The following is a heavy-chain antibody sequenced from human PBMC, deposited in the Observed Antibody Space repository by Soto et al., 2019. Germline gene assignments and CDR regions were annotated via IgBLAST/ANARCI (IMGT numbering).Heavy chain of an antibody. CDR2: IYYSGST. J-gene: IGHJ4*02. CDR1: GGSISSSSYY. V-gene: IGHV4-39*01. Sequence: QLQLQESGPGLVKPSETLSLTCTVSGGSISSSSYYWGWIRQPPGKGLEWIGSIYYSGSTYYNPSLKSRVTISVDTSKNQFSLKLSSVTAADTAVYYCARHSGSLGKYYFDYWGQGTLVTVSS. CDR3: ARHSGSLGKYYFDY. D-gene: IGHD1-26*01.